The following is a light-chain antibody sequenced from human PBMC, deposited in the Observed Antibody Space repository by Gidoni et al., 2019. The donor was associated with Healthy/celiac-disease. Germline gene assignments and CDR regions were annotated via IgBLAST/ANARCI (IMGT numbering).Light chain of an antibody. J-gene: IGKJ5*01. Sequence: DIVMTQSPDSLAVSLGARATIHCKSSQSVLYSSNDKNYLAWYQQKPGQPPKLLMYWASTRESGVPDRFSGSGSGTDFTLTISSLQAEDVAVYYCQQYYSTLPITFGQGTRLEIK. CDR3: QQYYSTLPIT. V-gene: IGKV4-1*01. CDR2: WAS. CDR1: QSVLYSSNDKNY.